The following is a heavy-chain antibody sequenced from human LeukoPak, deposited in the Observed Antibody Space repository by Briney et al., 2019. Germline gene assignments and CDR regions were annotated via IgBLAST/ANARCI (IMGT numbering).Heavy chain of an antibody. CDR2: IYYSGST. D-gene: IGHD3-10*01. V-gene: IGHV4-59*08. CDR3: ARGVLFGFYGSGLYAFDI. CDR1: GGSISSYY. J-gene: IGHJ3*02. Sequence: PSETLSLTCTVSGGSISSYYWSWIRQPPGKGLEWIGYIYYSGSTNYNPSLKSRVTISVDTSKNQFSLKLSSVTAADTAVYYCARGVLFGFYGSGLYAFDIWGQGTMVTVSS.